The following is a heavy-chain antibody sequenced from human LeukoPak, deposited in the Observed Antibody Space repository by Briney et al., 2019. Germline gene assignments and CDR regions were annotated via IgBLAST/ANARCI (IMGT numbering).Heavy chain of an antibody. CDR2: IYYSGST. CDR1: GGSISSSSYY. CDR3: ARHSPGHGYFQH. Sequence: SETLSLTCTVSGGSISSSSYYWGWIGQPPGKGLEWIGSIYYSGSTYYNPSLKSRVTISVDTSKNQFSLKLSSVTAADTAVYYCARHSPGHGYFQHWGQGTLVTVSS. J-gene: IGHJ1*01. V-gene: IGHV4-39*01.